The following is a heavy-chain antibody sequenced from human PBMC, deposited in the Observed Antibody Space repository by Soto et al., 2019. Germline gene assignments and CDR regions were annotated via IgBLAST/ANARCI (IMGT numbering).Heavy chain of an antibody. J-gene: IGHJ6*02. CDR1: GFRFSPAW. CDR3: IWQQDFYYGRAV. Sequence: EVQLVESGGGLVTPGGSLTLSCAASGFRFSPAWMNWVRQAPGKGLEWVGLIKSKGGGGTADYAAPVKGRYIISRDDSKNTIYLQMNSLEPEYTARYCCIWQQDFYYGRAVWGQGTTVTVSS. D-gene: IGHD6-13*01. V-gene: IGHV3-15*07. CDR2: IKSKGGGGTA.